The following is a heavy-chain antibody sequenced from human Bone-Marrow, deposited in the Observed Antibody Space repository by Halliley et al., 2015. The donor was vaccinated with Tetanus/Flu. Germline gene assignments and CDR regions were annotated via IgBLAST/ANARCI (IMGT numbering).Heavy chain of an antibody. CDR2: ISGNGANT. J-gene: IGHJ4*02. Sequence: SLRLSCSASGFTFNDYSMHWVRQAPGKGLQHISGISGNGANTYYEDSVKGRFTISRDNSRSTLYLQLSSLRAGDTAVYYCVKGSLIGVVFGNFFDYWGQGSLVTVSS. CDR3: VKGSLIGVVFGNFFDY. D-gene: IGHD3-3*01. V-gene: IGHV3-64D*09. CDR1: GFTFNDYS.